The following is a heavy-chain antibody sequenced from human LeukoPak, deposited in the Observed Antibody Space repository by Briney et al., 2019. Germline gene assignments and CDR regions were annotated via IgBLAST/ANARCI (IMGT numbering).Heavy chain of an antibody. Sequence: GGSLRLSCAASGFTFDDYAMHWVRQAPGKGLEWVSGISWNSGNVGYADSVKGRFTISRDNAKNTLYLQMNSLRAEDTAVYYCTASGSWSGHLGYWGQGTLVTVSS. CDR3: TASGSWSGHLGY. V-gene: IGHV3-9*01. J-gene: IGHJ4*02. D-gene: IGHD6-13*01. CDR2: ISWNSGNV. CDR1: GFTFDDYA.